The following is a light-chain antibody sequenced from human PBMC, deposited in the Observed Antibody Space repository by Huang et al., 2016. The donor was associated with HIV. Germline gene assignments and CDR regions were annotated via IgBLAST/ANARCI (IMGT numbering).Light chain of an antibody. Sequence: DIQMTQSPSSLSASVGDRVTITCRASQTISSHLNWYQQKPGKAPDLLIYAASSLQSGVPSRFSGSRSGTYFTLTISSLQPEDFATYYCQQSYSTPRTFGQGTKVEIK. CDR3: QQSYSTPRT. J-gene: IGKJ1*01. V-gene: IGKV1-39*01. CDR1: QTISSH. CDR2: AAS.